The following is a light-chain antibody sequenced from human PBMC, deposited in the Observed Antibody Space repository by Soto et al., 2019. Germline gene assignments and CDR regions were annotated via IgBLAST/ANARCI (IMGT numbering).Light chain of an antibody. Sequence: DIQMTQSPSTLSASVGDRVTITCRASQSISNWLAWYQQKPGKAPKLLIYDASSLESGVPSRFSGGGFGTEFTLTISSLQPDDFGTYYCQQDFNYPRTFGQGTKVDIK. CDR3: QQDFNYPRT. CDR1: QSISNW. CDR2: DAS. J-gene: IGKJ1*01. V-gene: IGKV1-5*01.